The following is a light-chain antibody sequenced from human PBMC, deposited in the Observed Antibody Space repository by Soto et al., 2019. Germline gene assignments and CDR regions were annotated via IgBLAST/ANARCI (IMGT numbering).Light chain of an antibody. Sequence: EVVLTQSPGTLSFSPGESATISCRASQSVAANYLAWYQQKRGQAPRLLIYGASSRATGIPDRFSGSGSGTDFTLTISRLEPEDFAVYYCLQYGTAPLTFGPGTKVDIK. CDR2: GAS. CDR1: QSVAANY. J-gene: IGKJ3*01. V-gene: IGKV3-20*01. CDR3: LQYGTAPLT.